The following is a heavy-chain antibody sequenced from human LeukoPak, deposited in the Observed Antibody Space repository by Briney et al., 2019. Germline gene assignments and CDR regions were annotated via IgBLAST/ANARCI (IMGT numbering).Heavy chain of an antibody. J-gene: IGHJ3*02. CDR2: MYSSGGA. D-gene: IGHD1-26*01. V-gene: IGHV4-59*08. CDR3: ARHQWVPVFDT. CDR1: GDSISGFY. Sequence: SETLSLTCTVSGDSISGFYWNWTRQSPGKGLEWIGYMYSSGGANYNPSLKSRVTISVDTSKIQFSLKLNSVTAEDTAVYYCARHQWVPVFDTWGQGTMVTVSS.